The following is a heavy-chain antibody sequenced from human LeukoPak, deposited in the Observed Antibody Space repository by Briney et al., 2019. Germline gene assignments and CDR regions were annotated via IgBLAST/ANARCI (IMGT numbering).Heavy chain of an antibody. Sequence: SETLSLTCTVSGGSISNYYWSWIRQPAGKGLEWIGRINTSGNTNYNPSLKSRVTMSVDTTKTQVSLKLSSVTAADTAVYYCAREKDYGDSRGHDPWGQGTLVTVSS. J-gene: IGHJ5*02. V-gene: IGHV4-4*07. CDR1: GGSISNYY. CDR3: AREKDYGDSRGHDP. CDR2: INTSGNT. D-gene: IGHD4-17*01.